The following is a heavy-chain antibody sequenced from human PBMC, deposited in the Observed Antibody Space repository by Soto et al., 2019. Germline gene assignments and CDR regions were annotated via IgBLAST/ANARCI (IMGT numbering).Heavy chain of an antibody. CDR3: AADYYDSSGYYGASYFDY. J-gene: IGHJ4*02. CDR1: GFTFTSSA. Sequence: GASVKVSYKASGFTFTSSAVQWVRQARGQRLEWIGWIVVGSGNTNYAQKFQERVTITRDMSTSTAYMELSSLRSEDTAVYYCAADYYDSSGYYGASYFDYWGQGTLVTVSS. D-gene: IGHD3-22*01. CDR2: IVVGSGNT. V-gene: IGHV1-58*01.